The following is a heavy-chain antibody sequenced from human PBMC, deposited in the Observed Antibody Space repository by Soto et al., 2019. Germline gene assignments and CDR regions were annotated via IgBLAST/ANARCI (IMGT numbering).Heavy chain of an antibody. CDR3: ARRGYSYGLDV. CDR2: IYPGDSDT. CDR1: GYNFATSW. Sequence: PGESLKISCKGSGYNFATSWIAWVRQLPGKGPEWMGIIYPGDSDTSYSPSFQGQVTISVDKSISTAYLQWNSLKASDTAVYYCARRGYSYGLDVWGQGTKVTVSS. J-gene: IGHJ6*02. V-gene: IGHV5-51*01. D-gene: IGHD5-18*01.